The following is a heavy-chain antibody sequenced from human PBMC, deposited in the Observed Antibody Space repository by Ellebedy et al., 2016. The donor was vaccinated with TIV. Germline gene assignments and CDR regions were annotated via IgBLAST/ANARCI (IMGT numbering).Heavy chain of an antibody. J-gene: IGHJ2*01. V-gene: IGHV1-18*04. CDR1: GYPFSSYG. CDR3: ARDSGANFLGLSFGL. Sequence: AASVKVSCKASGYPFSSYGMSWVRQAPGRGLEWMGWISGNGENTNYEQKFQGRVTMTADTSTSTIYLELSSLRSDDTAVYYCARDSGANFLGLSFGLWGRGTLVTVSS. CDR2: ISGNGENT. D-gene: IGHD4/OR15-4a*01.